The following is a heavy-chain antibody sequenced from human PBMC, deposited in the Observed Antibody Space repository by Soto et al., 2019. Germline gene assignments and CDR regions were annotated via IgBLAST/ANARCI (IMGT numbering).Heavy chain of an antibody. V-gene: IGHV5-51*01. CDR3: ARRGDSGYEYFDY. CDR1: GYSFANYW. CDR2: IYPGDSDT. J-gene: IGHJ4*02. D-gene: IGHD5-12*01. Sequence: GESLKISCKGSGYSFANYWIGWVRQMPGKGLEWMGIIYPGDSDTRYSPSFQGQVTISADKSIGTAYLQWSSLKASDTAMYYCARRGDSGYEYFDYWGQGTQVTVSS.